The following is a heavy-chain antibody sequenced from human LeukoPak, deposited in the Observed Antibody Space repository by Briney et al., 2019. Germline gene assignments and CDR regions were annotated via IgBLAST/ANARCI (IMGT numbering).Heavy chain of an antibody. Sequence: PRRSLRLSCAASGFTFSSYGMHWVRQAPGKGLEWVAVIWYDGSNKYYADSVEGRFTISRDNSKNTLYLQMNSLRAEDTAVYYCARDPADCSSTSCSAEYYFDYWGQGTLVTVSS. D-gene: IGHD2-2*01. CDR3: ARDPADCSSTSCSAEYYFDY. J-gene: IGHJ4*02. CDR1: GFTFSSYG. CDR2: IWYDGSNK. V-gene: IGHV3-33*01.